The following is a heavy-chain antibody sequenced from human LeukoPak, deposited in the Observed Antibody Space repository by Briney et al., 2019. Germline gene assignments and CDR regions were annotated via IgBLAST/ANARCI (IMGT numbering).Heavy chain of an antibody. Sequence: GGSLRLSCAASGFTFNDYAMHWVRQPPGKGLEWLSIISWNSGYIGYSDSVKGRFTVSRDNTEDSVYLQMNSLRPEDTAFYFCAKVRGTYSSGFFFDSWGQGTLVTVSS. J-gene: IGHJ4*02. CDR3: AKVRGTYSSGFFFDS. D-gene: IGHD6-19*01. CDR1: GFTFNDYA. V-gene: IGHV3-9*01. CDR2: ISWNSGYI.